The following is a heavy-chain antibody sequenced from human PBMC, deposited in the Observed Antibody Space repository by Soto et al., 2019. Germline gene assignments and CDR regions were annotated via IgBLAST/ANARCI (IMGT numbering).Heavy chain of an antibody. D-gene: IGHD3-3*01. CDR1: GFTFSGSA. J-gene: IGHJ4*02. Sequence: EVQLVESGGGLVQPGGSLKVSCAASGFTFSGSAMHWVRQASGKGLEWVGRIRSKANSYATAYAVSVKGRFTISRDDSRNTAYLQMNSLKTEDTAVYYCARGVYDFLSGYPKGPHYWGQGTVVTVSS. CDR3: ARGVYDFLSGYPKGPHY. CDR2: IRSKANSYAT. V-gene: IGHV3-73*02.